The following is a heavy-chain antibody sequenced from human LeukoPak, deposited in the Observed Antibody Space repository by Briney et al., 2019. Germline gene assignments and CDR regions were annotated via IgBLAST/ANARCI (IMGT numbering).Heavy chain of an antibody. J-gene: IGHJ4*02. D-gene: IGHD6-25*01. V-gene: IGHV1-46*01. CDR2: INPSGGST. CDR1: GYTFTSYH. Sequence: ASVKVSCKASGYTFTSYHMHWVRQAPGQGLEWMGIINPSGGSTNYAQRFRGRVTMSSDTSTSTVYMELSSLRSEDTAVYFCARVGVTAATADYWGQGTLVTVSS. CDR3: ARVGVTAATADY.